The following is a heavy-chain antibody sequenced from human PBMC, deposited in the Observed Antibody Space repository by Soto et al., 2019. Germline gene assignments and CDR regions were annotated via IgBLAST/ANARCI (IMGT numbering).Heavy chain of an antibody. V-gene: IGHV1-2*02. CDR1: GYTFTGYY. Sequence: ASVKVSCKASGYTFTGYYMHWVRQAPGQGLEWMGWINPNSGNTNYAQKLQGRVTMTTDTSTSTAYMELRRLRSDETAVYYCARNRDFGIGLFDPWGQGTLVTVSS. CDR2: INPNSGNT. CDR3: ARNRDFGIGLFDP. J-gene: IGHJ5*02. D-gene: IGHD4-17*01.